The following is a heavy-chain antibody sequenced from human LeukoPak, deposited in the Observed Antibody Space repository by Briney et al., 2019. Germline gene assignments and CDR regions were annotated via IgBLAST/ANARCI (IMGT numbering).Heavy chain of an antibody. D-gene: IGHD4-11*01. CDR2: IYSGGSS. J-gene: IGHJ4*02. CDR3: ARDADYNFDY. Sequence: GGSLRLSCEASGFTFSIYSMNWVRQAPGKGLEWVSVIYSGGSSYYADSVKGRFTISRDNSKNTLYLHMNSLRAEDTAVYYCARDADYNFDYWGQGTLVAVSS. V-gene: IGHV3-66*01. CDR1: GFTFSIYS.